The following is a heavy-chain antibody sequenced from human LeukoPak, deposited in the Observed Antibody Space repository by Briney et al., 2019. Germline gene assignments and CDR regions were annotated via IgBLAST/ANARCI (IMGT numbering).Heavy chain of an antibody. Sequence: GGSLRLSCAASGFTFSSYAMSWVRQPPGGGLEWVSTIGDRTYYADYVKGRFTISRDNSKNTLLLQMNSLRAEDTAVYHCAKLGARNSAAFDVWGQGTMVTVSS. CDR1: GFTFSSYA. J-gene: IGHJ3*01. CDR3: AKLGARNSAAFDV. V-gene: IGHV3-23*01. D-gene: IGHD3-16*01. CDR2: IGDRT.